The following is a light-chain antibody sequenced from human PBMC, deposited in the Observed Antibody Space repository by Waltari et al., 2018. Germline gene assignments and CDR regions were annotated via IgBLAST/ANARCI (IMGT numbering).Light chain of an antibody. Sequence: DIQMTQSPSSLSASVGDRVTITCRASQSISTYLNWYQQKLGKAPTLLFFAASTLQVGVPSRFSGSGSGTEFTLTISNLQPEDFATYFCQQSYSSPPTFGQGTKLEI. CDR2: AAS. V-gene: IGKV1-39*01. CDR1: QSISTY. CDR3: QQSYSSPPT. J-gene: IGKJ2*01.